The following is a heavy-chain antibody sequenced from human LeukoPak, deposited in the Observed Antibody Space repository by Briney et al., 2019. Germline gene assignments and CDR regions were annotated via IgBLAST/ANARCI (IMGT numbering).Heavy chain of an antibody. CDR2: INHSGST. D-gene: IGHD6-6*01. V-gene: IGHV4-34*01. CDR3: ARVVPRSSSFDY. CDR1: GGSFSGYY. Sequence: SETLSLTCAVYGGSFSGYYWNWIRQPPGKGLEWIGEINHSGSTNYNPSLKSRVTISVDTSKNQFSLKLSSVTAADTAVYYCARVVPRSSSFDYWGQGTLVTVSS. J-gene: IGHJ4*02.